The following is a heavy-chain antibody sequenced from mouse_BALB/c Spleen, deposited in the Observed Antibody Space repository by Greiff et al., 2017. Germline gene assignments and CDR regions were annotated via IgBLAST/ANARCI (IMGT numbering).Heavy chain of an antibody. J-gene: IGHJ2*01. CDR2: ISDGGSYT. V-gene: IGHV5-4*02. Sequence: EVKVVESGGGLVKPGGSLKLSCAASGFTFSDYYMYSVRQTPEKRLEWVATISDGGSYTYYPDSVKGRFTISRDNAKNNLYLQMSSLKSEDTAMYYCARFDYWGQGTTLTVSS. CDR3: ARFDY. CDR1: GFTFSDYY.